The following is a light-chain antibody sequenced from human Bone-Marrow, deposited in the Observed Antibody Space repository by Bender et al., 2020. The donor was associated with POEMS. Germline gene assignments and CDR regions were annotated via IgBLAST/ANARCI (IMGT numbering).Light chain of an antibody. Sequence: QSALTQPASVSGSPGQSITISCTGSSSDVGSFNLVSWYKQHPGKAPKLMIYEVNKRPSGVSNRFSGSKSGNTASLTISELQADDESDYYCCSYAGSSTVIFGGGTKVTVL. V-gene: IGLV2-23*02. CDR2: EVN. J-gene: IGLJ2*01. CDR1: SSDVGSFNL. CDR3: CSYAGSSTVI.